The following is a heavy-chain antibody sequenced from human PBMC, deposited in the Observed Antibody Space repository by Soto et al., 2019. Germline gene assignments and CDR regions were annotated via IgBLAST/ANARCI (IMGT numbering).Heavy chain of an antibody. CDR2: ISSGNSYI. J-gene: IGHJ4*02. CDR1: GFTFSSYS. Sequence: EVQLVESGGGLVKPGGSLRLSCAASGFTFSSYSMNWVRQAPGKGLEWVSSISSGNSYIYYADSVKGRFTISRDNATNSLYLQMNSLRAEDTAVYYCARDRRDGYNFDYWGQGTLVTVSS. V-gene: IGHV3-21*01. CDR3: ARDRRDGYNFDY. D-gene: IGHD5-12*01.